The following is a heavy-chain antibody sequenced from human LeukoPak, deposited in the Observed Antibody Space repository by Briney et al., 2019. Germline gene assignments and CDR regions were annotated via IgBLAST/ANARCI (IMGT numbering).Heavy chain of an antibody. Sequence: GGSLRLSCAASGFTFSSYGMHWVRQAPGKGLEWVAFIRYDGSNKYYADSVKGRFTISRDNSKDTLYLQMNSLRAEDTAVYYCAKDTHYYGSGSHFDYWGQGTLVTVSS. V-gene: IGHV3-30*02. CDR1: GFTFSSYG. CDR2: IRYDGSNK. CDR3: AKDTHYYGSGSHFDY. J-gene: IGHJ4*02. D-gene: IGHD3-10*01.